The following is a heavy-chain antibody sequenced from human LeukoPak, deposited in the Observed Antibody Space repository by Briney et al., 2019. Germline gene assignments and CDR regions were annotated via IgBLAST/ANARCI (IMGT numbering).Heavy chain of an antibody. J-gene: IGHJ4*02. CDR3: AREGSRDGYNWEADYFDY. V-gene: IGHV3-33*01. CDR1: GFTFSSYG. D-gene: IGHD5-24*01. Sequence: GGSLRLSCAASGFTFSSYGMHWVRQAPGKGPEWVAVIWYDGSNKYYADSVKGRFTISRDNSKNTLYLQMNSLRAEDTAVYYCAREGSRDGYNWEADYFDYWGQGTLVTVSS. CDR2: IWYDGSNK.